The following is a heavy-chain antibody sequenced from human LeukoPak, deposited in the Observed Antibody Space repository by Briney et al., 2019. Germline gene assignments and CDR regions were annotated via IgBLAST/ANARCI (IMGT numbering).Heavy chain of an antibody. J-gene: IGHJ4*02. CDR3: ALGLVTDY. Sequence: GGSLRLSCAASGFTFTSYAMTWVRQAPGKGLEWVSSITGSGDTTYYADSVKGRFTISRDNSKNTLFLQMNSLRVEDTAVYYCALGLVTDYWGQGTLVTVSS. CDR2: ITGSGDTT. CDR1: GFTFTSYA. V-gene: IGHV3-23*01. D-gene: IGHD3-9*01.